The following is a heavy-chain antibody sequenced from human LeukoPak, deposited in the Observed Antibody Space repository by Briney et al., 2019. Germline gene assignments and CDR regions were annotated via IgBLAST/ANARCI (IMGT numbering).Heavy chain of an antibody. J-gene: IGHJ6*03. V-gene: IGHV3-7*01. CDR3: ARVQVGVAPFYYYYYMDV. CDR2: IKQDGSEK. D-gene: IGHD3-16*01. Sequence: PGGSLRLSCAASGFTFSSYWMSWVRQAPGKGLKWVANIKQDGSEKYYVDSVKGRFTISRDNAKNSLYLQMNSLRAEDTAVYYCARVQVGVAPFYYYYYMDVWGKGTTVTVSS. CDR1: GFTFSSYW.